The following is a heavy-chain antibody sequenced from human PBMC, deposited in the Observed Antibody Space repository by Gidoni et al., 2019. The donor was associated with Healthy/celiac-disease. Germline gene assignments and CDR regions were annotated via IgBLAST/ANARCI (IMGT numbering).Heavy chain of an antibody. V-gene: IGHV3-23*01. Sequence: EVQLLESGGGLVQPGGSLRLSCAASGFTFSSYAMSWVRQAPGKGLEWVSAISGSGGSTYYADSVKGRFTISRDNSKNTLYLQMNSLRAEDTAVYYCAKDYYDSSGYYYPGTHWGQGTLVTVSS. CDR1: GFTFSSYA. CDR2: ISGSGGST. CDR3: AKDYYDSSGYYYPGTH. D-gene: IGHD3-22*01. J-gene: IGHJ4*02.